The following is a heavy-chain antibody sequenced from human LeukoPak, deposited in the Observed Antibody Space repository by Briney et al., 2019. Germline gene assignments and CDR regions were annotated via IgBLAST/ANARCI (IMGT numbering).Heavy chain of an antibody. Sequence: SQTLSLTCTVSGGSISSGSCYWSWIWQPAVKGLEWIGRIYTSGSTNCNPSLKSRVTISVDTSKNQFSLKLSSVTAADTAVYYCVGATHAFDIWGQGTMVTVSS. J-gene: IGHJ3*02. V-gene: IGHV4-61*02. CDR3: VGATHAFDI. CDR2: IYTSGST. CDR1: GGSISSGSCY.